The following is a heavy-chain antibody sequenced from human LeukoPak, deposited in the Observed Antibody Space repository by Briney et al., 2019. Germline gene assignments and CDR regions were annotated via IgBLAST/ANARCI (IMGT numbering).Heavy chain of an antibody. CDR3: AKDLRFNYVWEAGY. J-gene: IGHJ4*02. D-gene: IGHD3-16*01. Sequence: GGSLRLSCAASGFTFSNYAMSWVRQAPGKGLDWVSAISGSGGSTYYADSVKGRFTISRDNSKNTLYLQMNSLRAEDTAVYYCAKDLRFNYVWEAGYWGQGTLVTVSS. V-gene: IGHV3-23*01. CDR2: ISGSGGST. CDR1: GFTFSNYA.